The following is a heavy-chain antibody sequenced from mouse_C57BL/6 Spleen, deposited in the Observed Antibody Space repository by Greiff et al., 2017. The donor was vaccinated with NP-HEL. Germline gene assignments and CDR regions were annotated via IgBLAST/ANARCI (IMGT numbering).Heavy chain of an antibody. J-gene: IGHJ4*01. CDR1: GYTFTSYW. CDR3: ARYYGSSSPAMDY. V-gene: IGHV1-59*01. CDR2: IDPSDSYT. D-gene: IGHD1-1*01. Sequence: QVQLKQSGAELVRPGTSVKLSCKASGYTFTSYWMHWVKQRPGQGLEWIGVIDPSDSYTNYNQKFKGKATLTVDTSSSTAYMQLSSLTSEDSAVYYCARYYGSSSPAMDYWGQGTSVTVSS.